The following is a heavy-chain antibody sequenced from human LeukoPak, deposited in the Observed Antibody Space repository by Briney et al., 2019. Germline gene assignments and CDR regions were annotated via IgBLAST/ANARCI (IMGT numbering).Heavy chain of an antibody. CDR1: GGTFSSYA. V-gene: IGHV1-69*05. CDR2: IIPIFGTA. J-gene: IGHJ3*02. D-gene: IGHD3-3*01. CDR3: ARVSRYYDFWSGPTHDAFHI. Sequence: SVKVSCKASGGTFSSYAISWVRQAPGQGLEWMGGIIPIFGTANYAQKFQGRVTITTDESTSTAYMELSSLRSEDTAVYYCARVSRYYDFWSGPTHDAFHIWGQGTMVTVSS.